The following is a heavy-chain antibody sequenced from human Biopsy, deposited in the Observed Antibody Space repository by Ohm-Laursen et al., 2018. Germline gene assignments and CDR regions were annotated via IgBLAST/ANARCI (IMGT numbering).Heavy chain of an antibody. CDR1: GGSISSYY. CDR3: ARHAPSYSGSYWRYFDL. V-gene: IGHV4-59*08. D-gene: IGHD1-26*01. J-gene: IGHJ2*01. Sequence: SETLSLTCTVSGGSISSYYWSWIRRPPGKGLEWIGYIYYTGRTNYNPSLKSRVTISVDTSMNHLSLRLSSVTAADTAVYYCARHAPSYSGSYWRYFDLWGRGTLVTVSS. CDR2: IYYTGRT.